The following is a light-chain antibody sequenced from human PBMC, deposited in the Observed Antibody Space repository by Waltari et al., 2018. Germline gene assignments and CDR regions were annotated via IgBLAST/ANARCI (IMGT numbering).Light chain of an antibody. Sequence: QVVLTQSPSASASRGASVKLTCTLSSGHSNYAIAWHQQQPGKGPRFLMKVHSGGTQFKGDGIPDRFTGSSSGSERDLTIASLQSDDEADYYCQTWGTGVHVLFGGGTKLTVL. V-gene: IGLV4-69*01. CDR2: VHSGGTQ. J-gene: IGLJ3*02. CDR3: QTWGTGVHVL. CDR1: SGHSNYA.